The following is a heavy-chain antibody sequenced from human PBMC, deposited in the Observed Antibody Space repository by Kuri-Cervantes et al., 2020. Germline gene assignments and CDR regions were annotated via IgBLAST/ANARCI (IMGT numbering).Heavy chain of an antibody. J-gene: IGHJ4*02. Sequence: GGSLRLSCAASGFTFSSYSMNWVRQAPGKGLEWVSSISSSSRYIYYADSVKGRFAISRDNAKNSLYLQMNSLRVEDTAVYYCARDRVGGYSYGPAPYWGQGTLVTVSS. CDR3: ARDRVGGYSYGPAPY. CDR1: GFTFSSYS. CDR2: ISSSSRYI. D-gene: IGHD5-18*01. V-gene: IGHV3-21*01.